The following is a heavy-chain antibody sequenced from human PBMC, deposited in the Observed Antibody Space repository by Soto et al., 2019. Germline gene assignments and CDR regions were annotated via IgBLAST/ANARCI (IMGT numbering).Heavy chain of an antibody. CDR2: INHTGST. D-gene: IGHD2-21*01. Sequence: SETLSLTCAVYGVSFSGYYWSWIRQPPGKGLEWIGEINHTGSTNYNPSLKSRVTISVDTSKNQFSLKLSSVTAADTAVYYCARAGVIYAAYCMDVWGQGTTVTVSS. CDR1: GVSFSGYY. J-gene: IGHJ6*02. V-gene: IGHV4-34*01. CDR3: ARAGVIYAAYCMDV.